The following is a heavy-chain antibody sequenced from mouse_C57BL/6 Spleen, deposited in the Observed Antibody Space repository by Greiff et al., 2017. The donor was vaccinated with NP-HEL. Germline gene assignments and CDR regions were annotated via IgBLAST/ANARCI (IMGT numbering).Heavy chain of an antibody. CDR2: IDPSDSYT. CDR3: ARRELYYAMDY. D-gene: IGHD4-1*01. CDR1: GYTFTSYW. Sequence: VQLQQSGAELVRPGTSVKLSCKASGYTFTSYWMHWVKQRPGQGLEWIGVIDPSDSYTNYNQKFKGKATLTVDTSSSTAYMQLSSLTSEDSAVYYCARRELYYAMDYWGQGTSVTVSS. J-gene: IGHJ4*01. V-gene: IGHV1-59*01.